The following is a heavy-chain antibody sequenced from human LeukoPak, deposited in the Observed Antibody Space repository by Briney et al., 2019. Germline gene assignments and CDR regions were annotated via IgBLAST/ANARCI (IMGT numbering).Heavy chain of an antibody. D-gene: IGHD6-19*01. CDR2: ISHDGRNI. J-gene: IGHJ3*01. CDR3: AKVDRSGWYIDAFAV. V-gene: IGHV3-30*18. CDR1: GFDFSTYG. Sequence: GGSLRLSCAASGFDFSTYGMHWVRQAPGKGLEWVALISHDGRNIYYADSVKGRFTISRDNYKKTIYLEMKSLRAEDTAIYYCAKVDRSGWYIDAFAVWGQGTMVTVSS.